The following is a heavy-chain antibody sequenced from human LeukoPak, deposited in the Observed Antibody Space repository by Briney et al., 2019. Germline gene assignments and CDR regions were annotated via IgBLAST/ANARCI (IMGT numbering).Heavy chain of an antibody. CDR3: AKAGNDYYVSSGYGYFDY. Sequence: GGSMRLSCAASGFTFSSYAMSWDRQAPGKWLEWVSAISGSGGSTYYADSVKGRFTISRDNSKNTLYLQMNSLRAEDTAVYYCAKAGNDYYVSSGYGYFDYWGQGTLVTVSS. V-gene: IGHV3-23*01. CDR2: ISGSGGST. J-gene: IGHJ4*02. D-gene: IGHD3-22*01. CDR1: GFTFSSYA.